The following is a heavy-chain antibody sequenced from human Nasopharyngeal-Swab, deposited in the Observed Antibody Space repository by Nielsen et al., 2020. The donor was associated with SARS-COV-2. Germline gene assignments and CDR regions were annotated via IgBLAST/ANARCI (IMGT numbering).Heavy chain of an antibody. CDR1: GFTFGNYG. V-gene: IGHV3-21*01. D-gene: IGHD3-3*01. CDR3: ARDGLDYDFWSAYFMDV. Sequence: GGSLRLSCAAAGFTFGNYGMTWVRQPPGKGLEWVSSISSSSYIYYADSVKGRFTISRDNAKNSLYLQMNSLRAEDTAVYYCARDGLDYDFWSAYFMDVWGQGTTVTVSS. J-gene: IGHJ6*02. CDR2: ISSSSYI.